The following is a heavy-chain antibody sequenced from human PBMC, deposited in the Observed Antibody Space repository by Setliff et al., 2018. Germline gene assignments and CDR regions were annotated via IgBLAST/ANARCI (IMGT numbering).Heavy chain of an antibody. CDR3: AASRAYTGAVEEWFLPKTFDF. CDR2: VYVTEST. D-gene: IGHD3-10*01. Sequence: ETLSLTCPVSGDSISNYYWNWIRQPAGKGLEWIGRVYVTESTKYNPSLKSRVTLSIDTSKNQFSLKLSSVTAADAALYYCAASRAYTGAVEEWFLPKTFDFWGQGSPVTVSS. CDR1: GDSISNYY. J-gene: IGHJ4*02. V-gene: IGHV4-4*07.